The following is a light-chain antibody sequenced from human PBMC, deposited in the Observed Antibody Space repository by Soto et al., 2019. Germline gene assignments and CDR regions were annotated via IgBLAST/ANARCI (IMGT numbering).Light chain of an antibody. Sequence: EIVLTQSPATLSLSPGERATLSCRASQSVSSYLAWYQQKPGQAPRLLIYDASNRATGIPARFSGSGSGTDFTLTISSLEPEDFAGYYCQQRSNWLPITFAPGPRLESK. V-gene: IGKV3-11*01. CDR3: QQRSNWLPIT. CDR1: QSVSSY. J-gene: IGKJ5*01. CDR2: DAS.